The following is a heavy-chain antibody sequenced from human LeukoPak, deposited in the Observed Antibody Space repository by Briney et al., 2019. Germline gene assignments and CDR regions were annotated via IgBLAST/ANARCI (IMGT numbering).Heavy chain of an antibody. D-gene: IGHD2-2*01. CDR1: VFTFSSYG. Sequence: GGCLRLFCAASVFTFSSYGLHSVRHAPGEGVGWVGYIRYEGSNRYYAESAKGGFTISRDKSKNTLYLQITSLRAEDTAVYYCAKDQGDIVVVPAATAVSAFDYWGQGTLVTVSS. CDR3: AKDQGDIVVVPAATAVSAFDY. J-gene: IGHJ4*02. CDR2: IRYEGSNR. V-gene: IGHV3-30*02.